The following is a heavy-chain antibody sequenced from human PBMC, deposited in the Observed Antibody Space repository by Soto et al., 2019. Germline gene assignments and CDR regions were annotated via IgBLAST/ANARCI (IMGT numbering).Heavy chain of an antibody. Sequence: QVQLQESGPGLVKPSETLSLTCTVSGGSISSYYWSWIRQPPGKGLEWIGYIYYSGSTNYNPSLKSRVTISVDTSKNQFSLKLSSVTAADTAVYYCARSSYGWGRYGMDVWGHGTTVTVSS. CDR2: IYYSGST. CDR3: ARSSYGWGRYGMDV. CDR1: GGSISSYY. J-gene: IGHJ6*02. V-gene: IGHV4-59*01. D-gene: IGHD5-18*01.